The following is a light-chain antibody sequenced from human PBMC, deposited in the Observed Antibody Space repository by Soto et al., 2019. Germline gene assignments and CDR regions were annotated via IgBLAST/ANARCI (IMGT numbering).Light chain of an antibody. CDR3: QQRSNFALT. V-gene: IGKV3-11*01. J-gene: IGKJ4*01. CDR1: QSDSSY. CDR2: DAS. Sequence: EIVLTQSPASLSLSPGERATLSCRASQSDSSYLAWYQQKPGQAPRLLIYDASNRATGIPARFSGSGSGTDFTLTISSLEPEDFAVYYCQQRSNFALTFGGGTKVDIK.